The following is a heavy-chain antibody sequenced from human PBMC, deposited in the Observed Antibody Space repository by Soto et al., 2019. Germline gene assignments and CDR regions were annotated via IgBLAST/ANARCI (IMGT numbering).Heavy chain of an antibody. CDR2: IYYSGST. D-gene: IGHD5-18*01. V-gene: IGHV4-59*01. CDR1: GGSISSYY. Sequence: QVQLQESGPGLVKPSETLSLTCTVSGGSISSYYWSWIRQPPGKGLEWIGYIYYSGSTNYNPSLQSRVTISVDTSKNQFSLKLSSVTAADTAVYYCARDPNRSYGPSYYFDYWGQGTLVTVSS. J-gene: IGHJ4*02. CDR3: ARDPNRSYGPSYYFDY.